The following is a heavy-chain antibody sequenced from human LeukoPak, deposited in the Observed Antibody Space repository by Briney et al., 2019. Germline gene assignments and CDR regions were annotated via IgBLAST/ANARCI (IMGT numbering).Heavy chain of an antibody. CDR2: IIPIFGTA. Sequence: GASVKVPCKASGGTFSSYAISWVRQAPGQGLEWMGGIIPIFGTANYAQKFQGRVTITTDESTSTAYMELSSLRSEDTAVYYCARASLPYYYDSSGYPIAFDIWGQGTMVTVSS. J-gene: IGHJ3*02. V-gene: IGHV1-69*05. CDR1: GGTFSSYA. CDR3: ARASLPYYYDSSGYPIAFDI. D-gene: IGHD3-22*01.